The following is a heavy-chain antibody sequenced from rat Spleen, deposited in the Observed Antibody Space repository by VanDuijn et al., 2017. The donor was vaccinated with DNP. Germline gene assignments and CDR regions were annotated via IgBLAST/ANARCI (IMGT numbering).Heavy chain of an antibody. CDR1: GFTFSNYG. J-gene: IGHJ2*01. CDR2: IGSSGSYI. V-gene: IGHV5-34*01. Sequence: EVQLVESGGGLVQPGRSLKLSCAASGFTFSNYGMNWLRQAPGKGLEWVASIGSSGSYIYYADTMKGRFTISRENAKNTLYLEMTNLRSEDTALYYCASRGGTYYFDNWGQGVMVTVSS. CDR3: ASRGGTYYFDN. D-gene: IGHD1-11*01.